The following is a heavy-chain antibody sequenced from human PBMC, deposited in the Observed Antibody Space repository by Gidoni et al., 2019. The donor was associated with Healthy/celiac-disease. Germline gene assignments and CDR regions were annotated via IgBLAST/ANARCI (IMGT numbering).Heavy chain of an antibody. D-gene: IGHD6-19*01. J-gene: IGHJ4*02. CDR3: ARGGYSSGCLDY. CDR2: IYSGGST. CDR1: GFTVSSTY. Sequence: EVQLVETGGGLIQPGGSLRLSFAASGFTVSSTYMSRVRQAPGQGLGWVSVIYSGGSTYYADSVKGRFTISRDNSKNTLYLQMNSLRAEDTAVYYCARGGYSSGCLDYWGQGTLVTVSS. V-gene: IGHV3-53*02.